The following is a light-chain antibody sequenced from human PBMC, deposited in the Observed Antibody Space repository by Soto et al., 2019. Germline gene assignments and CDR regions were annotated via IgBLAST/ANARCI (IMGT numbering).Light chain of an antibody. V-gene: IGKV1-9*01. Sequence: EIQLTQSPSFLSASVGDRVTIACRASQDIGSYLAWYQQKPGRAPNLLISDASTLQSGVPSRFSGSGSGTEFTLTISSLQPEDSATYYCQQLYLYPLTFGGGTKVEIK. J-gene: IGKJ4*01. CDR3: QQLYLYPLT. CDR1: QDIGSY. CDR2: DAS.